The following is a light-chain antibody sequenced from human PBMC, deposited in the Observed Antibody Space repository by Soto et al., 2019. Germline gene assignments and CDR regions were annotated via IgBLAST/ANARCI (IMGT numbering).Light chain of an antibody. CDR1: QGISNY. CDR3: QQYNSASWG. J-gene: IGKJ1*01. Sequence: DIQMTQSPSSLSASVGDRVTITCRASQGISNYLAWYQQKPGKVPKLLIYAASTLQSGVPSRFSGSGSGTDFTLTISSMQPKDVKTYYCQQYNSASWGFGQGTKVEIK. V-gene: IGKV1-27*01. CDR2: AAS.